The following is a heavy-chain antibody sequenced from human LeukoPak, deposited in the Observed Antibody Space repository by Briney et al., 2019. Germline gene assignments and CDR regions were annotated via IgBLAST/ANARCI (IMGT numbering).Heavy chain of an antibody. V-gene: IGHV3-23*01. J-gene: IGHJ4*02. CDR3: AKDFASGYFDY. D-gene: IGHD3-10*01. Sequence: GGSLRLSCAASGFTFSSYAMSWVRQAPGKGLERISAISGSGGSTYYADSVKGRFTISRDNSKNTLYLQMNSLRAEDTAVYYCAKDFASGYFDYWGQGTLVTVSS. CDR2: ISGSGGST. CDR1: GFTFSSYA.